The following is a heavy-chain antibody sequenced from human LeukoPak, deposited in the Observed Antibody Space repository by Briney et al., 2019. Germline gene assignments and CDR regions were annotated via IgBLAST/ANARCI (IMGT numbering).Heavy chain of an antibody. J-gene: IGHJ6*03. CDR2: IWYDGSNK. D-gene: IGHD1-7*01. CDR1: GLTLSSYG. Sequence: WGSLRLSRAASGLTLSSYGMHWVRQAPGKGPGGGAVIWYDGSNKYYADSVKGRFTISRDNSKNTLYLQMNSLRAEDTAVYYCARGITGTFYYYMDVWGKGTTVTVSS. V-gene: IGHV3-33*01. CDR3: ARGITGTFYYYMDV.